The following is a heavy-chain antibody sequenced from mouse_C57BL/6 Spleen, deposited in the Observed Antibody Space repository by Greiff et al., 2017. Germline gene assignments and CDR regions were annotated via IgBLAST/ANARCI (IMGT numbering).Heavy chain of an antibody. CDR1: GYTFTSYW. Sequence: QVQLQQPGAELVKPGASVKLSCKASGYTFTSYWMTWVKQRPGQGLEWIGMIHPNSGSTNYNEKFKSKATLTVDKSSSTAYMQLSSLTSEDSAVYYCARNYYGSRGDYWGQGTTLTVSS. J-gene: IGHJ2*01. CDR2: IHPNSGST. CDR3: ARNYYGSRGDY. D-gene: IGHD1-1*01. V-gene: IGHV1-64*01.